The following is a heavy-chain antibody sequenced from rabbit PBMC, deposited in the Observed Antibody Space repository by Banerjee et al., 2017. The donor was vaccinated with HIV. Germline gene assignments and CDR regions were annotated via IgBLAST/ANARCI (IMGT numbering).Heavy chain of an antibody. J-gene: IGHJ4*01. CDR2: IYSRNGDK. CDR1: GFSFSDTYV. D-gene: IGHD6-1*01. CDR3: GRDRDGDAGYGSLAL. Sequence: QEQLEESGGDLVKPGRSLTLTCTASGFSFSDTYVMCWVRQAPGKGLEWIGGIYSRNGDKWYASWVNGRFTISRSTSLNTVDLKMTSLTVADTATYFCGRDRDGDAGYGSLALWGPGTLVTVS. V-gene: IGHV1S43*01.